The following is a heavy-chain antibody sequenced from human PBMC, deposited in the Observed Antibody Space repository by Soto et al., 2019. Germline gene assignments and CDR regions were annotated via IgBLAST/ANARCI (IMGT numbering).Heavy chain of an antibody. V-gene: IGHV4-34*01. CDR1: VLAFVGVQ. J-gene: IGHJ4*02. D-gene: IGHD2-21*01. CDR2: INHNVDT. CDR3: AREWGFCDGKRCFPLFYH. Sequence: SDTLSLTCASRVLAFVGVQCGWVLQAPVNWLEWIGEINHNVDTNYNPSLNSRVTISIDTSKNEFSLKLTSVTAGDTARYYCAREWGFCDGKRCFPLFYHWGQGVMVNVSS.